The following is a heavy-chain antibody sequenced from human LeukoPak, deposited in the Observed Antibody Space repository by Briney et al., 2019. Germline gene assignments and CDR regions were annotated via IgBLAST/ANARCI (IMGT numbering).Heavy chain of an antibody. J-gene: IGHJ5*02. D-gene: IGHD6-6*01. CDR2: IKQDGSQK. Sequence: PGGSLRLSCATSGFTFRNYWMSWVRQAPGNGLQWVANIKQDGSQKYYVDSVKGRFTISRDNAKNSLYLQMDSLRAEDTAVYYCAKVIAARPAWGQGTLVTVSS. CDR3: AKVIAARPA. V-gene: IGHV3-7*03. CDR1: GFTFRNYW.